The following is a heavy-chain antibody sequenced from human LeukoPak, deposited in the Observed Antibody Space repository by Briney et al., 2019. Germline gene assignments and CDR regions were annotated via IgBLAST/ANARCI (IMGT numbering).Heavy chain of an antibody. CDR3: ASPPLYSSSWYYYYYYMDV. D-gene: IGHD6-13*01. J-gene: IGHJ6*03. CDR1: GFTFSSYA. V-gene: IGHV3-23*01. CDR2: ISGSGGST. Sequence: GGSLRLSCAASGFTFSSYAMSWVRQAPGKGLEWVSAISGSGGSTYYADSVKGRFTISRDNSKNTLYLQMNSLRAEDTAVYYCASPPLYSSSWYYYYYYMDVWGKGTTVTVSS.